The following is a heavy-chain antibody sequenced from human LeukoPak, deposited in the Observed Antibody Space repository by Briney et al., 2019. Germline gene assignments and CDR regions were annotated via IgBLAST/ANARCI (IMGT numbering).Heavy chain of an antibody. CDR1: GYTFTSYD. J-gene: IGHJ6*02. Sequence: GASVKVSCKASGYTFTSYDINWVRQATGQGLEWMGWMNPNSGNTGYAQKFQGRVTMTRNTSISTAYMELSSLRSEDTAVYYCARGSRDDYCDFWSGYYRYYYYYGMDVWGQGTTVTVSS. V-gene: IGHV1-8*01. D-gene: IGHD3-3*01. CDR3: ARGSRDDYCDFWSGYYRYYYYYGMDV. CDR2: MNPNSGNT.